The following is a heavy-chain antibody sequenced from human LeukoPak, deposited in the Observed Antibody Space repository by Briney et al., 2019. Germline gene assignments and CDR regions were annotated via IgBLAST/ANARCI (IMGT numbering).Heavy chain of an antibody. D-gene: IGHD3-3*01. J-gene: IGHJ5*02. CDR3: AKGGYDFWSGSLWFDP. CDR1: GFTFSSYW. CDR2: IKQDGSEK. Sequence: GGSLRLSCAASGFTFSSYWMSWVRQAPGKGLEWVANIKQDGSEKYYVDSVKGRFTISRDNAKNSLYLQMNSLRAEDTAVYYCAKGGYDFWSGSLWFDPWGQGTLVTVSS. V-gene: IGHV3-7*03.